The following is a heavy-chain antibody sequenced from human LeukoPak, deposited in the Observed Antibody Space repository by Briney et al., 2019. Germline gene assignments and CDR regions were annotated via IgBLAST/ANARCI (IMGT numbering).Heavy chain of an antibody. V-gene: IGHV1-69*02. CDR1: GGTFSSYT. CDR3: AIRYGSGSSYFDY. J-gene: IGHJ4*02. CDR2: IIPILGIA. D-gene: IGHD3-10*01. Sequence: SVKVSCRASGGTFSSYTISWVRQAPGQGLEWMGRIIPILGIANYAQKFQGRVTITADKSTSTAYMELSSLRSEDTAVYYCAIRYGSGSSYFDYWGQGTLVTVSS.